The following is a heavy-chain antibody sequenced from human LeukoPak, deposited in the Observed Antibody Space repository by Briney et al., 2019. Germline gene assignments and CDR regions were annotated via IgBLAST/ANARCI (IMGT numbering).Heavy chain of an antibody. CDR1: GGSIGSSTYY. J-gene: IGHJ4*02. D-gene: IGHD1-1*01. CDR3: MRHGLSTLARTFFDS. Sequence: PSETLSLTCSVSGGSIGSSTYYWGWIRQTPGKGLEWIGSIYYSGVTFYNPPFRNRVTVSVDTSKNQFSLKLTSMTAADTAVYYCMRHGLSTLARTFFDSWGQGALVTVTS. CDR2: IYYSGVT. V-gene: IGHV4-39*01.